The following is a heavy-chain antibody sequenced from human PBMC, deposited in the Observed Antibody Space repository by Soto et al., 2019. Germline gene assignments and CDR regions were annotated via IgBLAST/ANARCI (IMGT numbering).Heavy chain of an antibody. D-gene: IGHD6-13*01. Sequence: QVQLVQSGAEVKKPGSSVKVSCKASGGTFSSYAISWVRQAPGQGLEWMGVIIPLFDTANYAQKFPGRVTITADESTSTPYMELSSLRSEDTAVYSCARASGIAAAGTAYYYYGMDVWGQGTTVTVSS. V-gene: IGHV1-69*12. CDR2: IIPLFDTA. J-gene: IGHJ6*02. CDR3: ARASGIAAAGTAYYYYGMDV. CDR1: GGTFSSYA.